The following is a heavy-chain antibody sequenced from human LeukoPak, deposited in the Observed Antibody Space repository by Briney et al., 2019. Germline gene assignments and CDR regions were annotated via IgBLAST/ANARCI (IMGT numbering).Heavy chain of an antibody. CDR1: GGTFSSYA. J-gene: IGHJ6*03. CDR3: AVYSSWIGDYYYYYMDV. V-gene: IGHV1-69*13. Sequence: SVKVSCKASGGTFSSYAISWVRQAPGQGLEWMGGIIPIFGTANYAQKFQGRVTITADESTSTAYMELSSLRSEDTAVYYCAVYSSWIGDYYYYYMDVWGKGTTVTVSS. D-gene: IGHD6-6*01. CDR2: IIPIFGTA.